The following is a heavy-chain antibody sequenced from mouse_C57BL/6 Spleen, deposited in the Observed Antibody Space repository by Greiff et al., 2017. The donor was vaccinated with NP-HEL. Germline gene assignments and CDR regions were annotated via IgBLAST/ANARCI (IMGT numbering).Heavy chain of an antibody. CDR1: GFTFSSYA. CDR2: ISDGGSYT. Sequence: EVKLVESGGGLVKPGGSLKLSCAASGFTFSSYAMSWVRQTPEKRLEWVATISDGGSYTYYPDNVKGRFTISRDNAKNNLYLQMSHLKSEDTAMYYCARAQIPITTVVAPYYFDYWGQGTTLTVSS. V-gene: IGHV5-4*03. CDR3: ARAQIPITTVVAPYYFDY. J-gene: IGHJ2*01. D-gene: IGHD1-1*01.